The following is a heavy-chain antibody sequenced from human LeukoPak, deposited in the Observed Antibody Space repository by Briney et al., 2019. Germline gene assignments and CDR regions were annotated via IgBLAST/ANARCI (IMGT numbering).Heavy chain of an antibody. V-gene: IGHV3-30*02. J-gene: IGHJ4*02. D-gene: IGHD1-26*01. CDR2: IRYDGSNK. CDR1: GFTFSSYG. Sequence: GGSLRLSCAASGFTFSSYGMHWVRQAPGKGLEWVAFIRYDGSNKYYADSVKGRFTISRDNSKNTLYLQMNSLRAEDTAVYYCAKADLGIVGATYPPNLAQDYWGQGTLVTVSS. CDR3: AKADLGIVGATYPPNLAQDY.